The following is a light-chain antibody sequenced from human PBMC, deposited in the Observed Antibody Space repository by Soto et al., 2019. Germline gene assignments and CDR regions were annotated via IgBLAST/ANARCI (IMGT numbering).Light chain of an antibody. CDR2: AAS. Sequence: DIQMTQSPSSLSASVGDRVTITCRASQAIRDSLAWYQQKPGKVPSLLIYAASTLQPGVPSRFSGSGSGTDFTLTISSLQPEDVATYYCQKYLSAPFTFGPGTKLGIK. V-gene: IGKV1-27*01. CDR3: QKYLSAPFT. CDR1: QAIRDS. J-gene: IGKJ3*01.